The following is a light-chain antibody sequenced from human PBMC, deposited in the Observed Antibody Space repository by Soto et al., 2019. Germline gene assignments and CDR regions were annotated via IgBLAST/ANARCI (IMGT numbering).Light chain of an antibody. CDR1: SSDVGSHNG. J-gene: IGLJ1*01. CDR3: SSYTTSSTFV. Sequence: QSALTQPPSVSGSPGQSVTISCTGTSSDVGSHNGVSWYQQPPGTAPKLMIYEVTNRPSGVPDRFSGSKSGNTASLTISGLQAEDEADYYCSSYTTSSTFVFGTGTQLTVL. CDR2: EVT. V-gene: IGLV2-18*02.